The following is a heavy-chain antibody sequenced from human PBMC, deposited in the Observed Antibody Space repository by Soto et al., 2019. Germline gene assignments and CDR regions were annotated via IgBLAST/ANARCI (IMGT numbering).Heavy chain of an antibody. J-gene: IGHJ4*02. Sequence: GGSLRLSCAASGFTLSYHYMSWIRQAPGKGLEWIGYSSNSGSFTRYADSVKGRFSISRDNAKSSLYLQISSLRGDDTATYYCVKSGDNYNLLDYWGQGTPVTVSS. CDR3: VKSGDNYNLLDY. D-gene: IGHD1-1*01. CDR1: GFTLSYHY. CDR2: SSNSGSFT. V-gene: IGHV3-11*06.